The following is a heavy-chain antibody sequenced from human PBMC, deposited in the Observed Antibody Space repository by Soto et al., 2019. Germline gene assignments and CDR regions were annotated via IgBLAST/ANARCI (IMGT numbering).Heavy chain of an antibody. J-gene: IGHJ4*02. CDR1: GGSISSGDYY. Sequence: SETLSLTCTVSGGSISSGDYYWSWIRQPPGKDLEWIGYIYYSGSTYYNPSLKSRVTISVDTSKNQFSLKLSSVTAADTAVYYCARVRVDYYDSSGYYLFDYWGQGTLVTVSS. V-gene: IGHV4-30-4*01. D-gene: IGHD3-22*01. CDR2: IYYSGST. CDR3: ARVRVDYYDSSGYYLFDY.